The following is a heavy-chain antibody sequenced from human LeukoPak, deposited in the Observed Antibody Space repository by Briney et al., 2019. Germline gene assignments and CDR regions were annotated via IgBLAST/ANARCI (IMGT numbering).Heavy chain of an antibody. D-gene: IGHD4-23*01. CDR3: ARDFGGTVVKN. CDR1: RYTFTGYY. V-gene: IGHV1-2*02. Sequence: ASVKVSCKASRYTFTGYYMHWVRQAAGQRLEWMGWINPNSGGTNYAQKFQGRVTMTRDTSISTAYMELSRLRSDDTAVYYCARDFGGTVVKNWGQGTLVTVSS. J-gene: IGHJ4*02. CDR2: INPNSGGT.